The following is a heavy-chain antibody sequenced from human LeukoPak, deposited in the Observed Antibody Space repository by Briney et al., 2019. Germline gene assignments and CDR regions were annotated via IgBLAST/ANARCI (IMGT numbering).Heavy chain of an antibody. CDR1: GFTFSSYG. V-gene: IGHV3-30*02. J-gene: IGHJ6*03. D-gene: IGHD3-22*01. CDR3: AKEDRPASYYYDSSGYSSYMDV. CDR2: IRYDGSNK. Sequence: PGGSLRLSCAASGFTFSSYGMHWVRQAPGKGLEWVAFIRYDGSNKYYADSVKGRFTISRDNSKNTLYLQMNSLRAEDTAVYYCAKEDRPASYYYDSSGYSSYMDVWGKGTTVTVSS.